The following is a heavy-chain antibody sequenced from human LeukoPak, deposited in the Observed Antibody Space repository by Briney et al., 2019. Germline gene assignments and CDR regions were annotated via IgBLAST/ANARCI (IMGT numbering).Heavy chain of an antibody. D-gene: IGHD2-15*01. CDR3: ARDGPSSLVADTYYGMDV. J-gene: IGHJ6*02. Sequence: GGALRLSCAASGFTFSSYWMSWVRQAPGKGLEWVANIKQDGSEKYYVDSVKGRFTISRDNAKNSLYLQMNSLRAEDTAVYYCARDGPSSLVADTYYGMDVWGQGTTVTVSS. CDR2: IKQDGSEK. V-gene: IGHV3-7*01. CDR1: GFTFSSYW.